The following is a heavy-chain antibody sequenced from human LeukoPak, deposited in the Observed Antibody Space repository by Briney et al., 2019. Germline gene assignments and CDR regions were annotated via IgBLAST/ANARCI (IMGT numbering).Heavy chain of an antibody. CDR3: AKDRIAVAGTRFDP. CDR2: ISGSGGST. J-gene: IGHJ5*02. CDR1: GFTFSSYG. D-gene: IGHD6-19*01. V-gene: IGHV3-23*01. Sequence: GGSLRLSCAASGFTFSSYGMHWVRQAPGKGLEWVSAISGSGGSTYYADSVKGRFTISRDNSKNTLYLQMNSLRAEDTAVYYCAKDRIAVAGTRFDPWGQGTLVTVSS.